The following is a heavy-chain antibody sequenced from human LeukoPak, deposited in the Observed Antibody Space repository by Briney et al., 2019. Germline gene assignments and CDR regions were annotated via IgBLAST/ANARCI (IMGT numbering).Heavy chain of an antibody. CDR1: GGSISSSSYY. J-gene: IGHJ3*02. D-gene: IGHD1-1*01. Sequence: SETLSLTCTVSGGSISSSSYYWGWIRQPPGKGLEWIGSIYYSGSTYYNPSLKSRVTISVDTSKNQFSLKLSSVTAADTAVYYCAREEFGTHDAFDIWGQGTMVTVSS. V-gene: IGHV4-39*07. CDR3: AREEFGTHDAFDI. CDR2: IYYSGST.